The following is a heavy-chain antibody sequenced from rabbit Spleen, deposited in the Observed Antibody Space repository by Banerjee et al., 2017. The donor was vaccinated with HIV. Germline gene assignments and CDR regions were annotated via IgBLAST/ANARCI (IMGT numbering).Heavy chain of an antibody. J-gene: IGHJ6*01. CDR2: INIVTGKS. V-gene: IGHV1S45*01. CDR3: ARDTSSSFSSYGMDL. CDR1: GFPFSNKAV. Sequence: QEQLEESGGGLVQPEGSLTLTCTASGFPFSNKAVMCWVRQAPGKGLEWIACINIVTGKSVYASWAKGRFIMSRTSSTTVTLQMTRLTAADTATYFCARDTSSSFSSYGMDLWGPGTLVTVS. D-gene: IGHD1-1*01.